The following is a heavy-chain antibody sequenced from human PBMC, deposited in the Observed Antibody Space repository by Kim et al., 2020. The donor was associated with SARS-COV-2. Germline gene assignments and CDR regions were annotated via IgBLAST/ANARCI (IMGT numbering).Heavy chain of an antibody. Sequence: SETLSLTCTVSGGSVSSGSYYWSWIRQPPGKGLEWIGYIYYSGSTNYNPSLKSRVTISVDTSKNQFSLKLSSVTAADTAVYYCARVKLLGSGSSHYYYYGMDVWGPGTTVPGPS. D-gene: IGHD3-10*01. CDR3: ARVKLLGSGSSHYYYYGMDV. CDR1: GGSVSSGSYY. CDR2: IYYSGST. J-gene: IGHJ6*02. V-gene: IGHV4-61*01.